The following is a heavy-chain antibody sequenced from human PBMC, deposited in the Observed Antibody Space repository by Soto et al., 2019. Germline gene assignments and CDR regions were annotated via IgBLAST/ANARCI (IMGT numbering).Heavy chain of an antibody. J-gene: IGHJ5*02. CDR1: GASISGYY. D-gene: IGHD6-13*01. V-gene: IGHV4-4*07. CDR2: IYATGTT. CDR3: VRDGTKTLRDWFDP. Sequence: QVQLQESGPGLVKPSETLSLTCTVSGASISGYYWCWIRKSAGKGLEGIGRIYATGTTDYNPSLKSRVMMSVDTSKKQFSLKLRSVTAADTAVYYCVRDGTKTLRDWFDPWGQGISVTVSS.